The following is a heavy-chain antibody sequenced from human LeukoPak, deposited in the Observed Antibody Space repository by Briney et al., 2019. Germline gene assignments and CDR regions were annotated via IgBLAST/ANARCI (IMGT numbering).Heavy chain of an antibody. CDR1: GCPISSYY. D-gene: IGHD3-3*01. CDR2: IYTSGHT. V-gene: IGHV4-4*07. J-gene: IGHJ4*02. CDR3: ARDSPNYDFWGGYYLYHFDY. Sequence: SETLSLTCTVSGCPISSYYWSWIRQPAGKGLEWIGRIYTSGHTNYNPSLKSRVTMSVDTSKNQFSLKPSSVIAARTAVYYCARDSPNYDFWGGYYLYHFDYWGQGTLVTVSS.